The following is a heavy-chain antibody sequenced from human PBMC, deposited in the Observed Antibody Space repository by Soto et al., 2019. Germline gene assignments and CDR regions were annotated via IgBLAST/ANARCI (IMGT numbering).Heavy chain of an antibody. Sequence: SVKVSCKASGGTFSSYAISWVRQAPGQGLEWMGGIIPIFGTANYAQKFQGRVTITADESTSTAHMELSSLRSEDTAVYYCARGAVVVITTFNYYYGMDVWGQGTTVTV. CDR1: GGTFSSYA. V-gene: IGHV1-69*13. CDR2: IIPIFGTA. J-gene: IGHJ6*02. CDR3: ARGAVVVITTFNYYYGMDV. D-gene: IGHD3-22*01.